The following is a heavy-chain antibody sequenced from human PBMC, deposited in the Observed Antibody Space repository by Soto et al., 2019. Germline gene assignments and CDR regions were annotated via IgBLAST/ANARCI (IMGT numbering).Heavy chain of an antibody. V-gene: IGHV6-1*01. CDR2: TFYRSKWYN. CDR1: GDSVSSNIAA. D-gene: IGHD1-1*01. J-gene: IGHJ2*01. Sequence: SQTLSLTCVISGDSVSSNIAAWNWIRQSPSRGLEWLGRTFYRSKWYNEYAPSVKSRVTISSDTSKNQFSLHLNSVTPEDTAVYYCAKNGIYGRRPTYWYFVLWGRGNPVTVSS. CDR3: AKNGIYGRRPTYWYFVL.